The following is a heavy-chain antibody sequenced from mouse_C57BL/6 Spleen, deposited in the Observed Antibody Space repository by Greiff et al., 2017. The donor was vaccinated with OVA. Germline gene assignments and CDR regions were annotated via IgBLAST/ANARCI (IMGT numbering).Heavy chain of an antibody. Sequence: QVQLQQPGAELVKPGASVKLSCKASGYTFTSYWMQWVKQRPGQGLEWIGEIDPSDSYTNYNQKFKGKATLTVDTSSSTAYMQLSSLTSEDSAVDYCARQLRPGFDYWGQGTTLTVSS. CDR3: ARQLRPGFDY. D-gene: IGHD3-2*02. CDR1: GYTFTSYW. J-gene: IGHJ2*01. CDR2: IDPSDSYT. V-gene: IGHV1-50*01.